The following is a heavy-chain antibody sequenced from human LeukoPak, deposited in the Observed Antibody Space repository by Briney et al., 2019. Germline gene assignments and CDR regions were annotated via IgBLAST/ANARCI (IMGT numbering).Heavy chain of an antibody. J-gene: IGHJ2*01. V-gene: IGHV4-59*01. CDR2: IYYSGST. Sequence: SETLSLTCTVSGGSISSYYWSWIRQPPGKGLEWIGYIYYSGSTNYNPSLKSRVTISVDTSKNQFSLKLSSVTAADTAVYYCARVLTPLTGDRSEDWYFDLWGRGTLVTVSS. CDR3: ARVLTPLTGDRSEDWYFDL. CDR1: GGSISSYY. D-gene: IGHD7-27*01.